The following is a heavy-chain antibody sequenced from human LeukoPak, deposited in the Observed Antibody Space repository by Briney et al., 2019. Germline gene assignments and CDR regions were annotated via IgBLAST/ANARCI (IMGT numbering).Heavy chain of an antibody. Sequence: GGSLRLSCAASGFTFSSYAMSWVRQAPGKGLEWVSAISGSGGSTYYADSVKGRFTISRDNSKNTLYLQMNSLRAEDTAVYYCAKAFYHSSPEYYYYYMDVWGKGTTVTVSS. CDR1: GFTFSSYA. CDR3: AKAFYHSSPEYYYYYMDV. D-gene: IGHD6-13*01. V-gene: IGHV3-23*01. J-gene: IGHJ6*03. CDR2: ISGSGGST.